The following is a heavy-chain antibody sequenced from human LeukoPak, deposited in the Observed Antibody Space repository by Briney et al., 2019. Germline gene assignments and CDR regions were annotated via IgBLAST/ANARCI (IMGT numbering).Heavy chain of an antibody. J-gene: IGHJ4*02. CDR2: ISSSSSVI. CDR3: ARDMSLLWFGDPFDY. CDR1: GFXFSTYS. Sequence: GGSLRLSCAASGFXFSTYSMSWVRQAPGKGLEWISYISSSSSVIYYADSVKGRFTISRDNARNSLYLQMNSLRDEDTAVYYCARDMSLLWFGDPFDYWGQGTLVTVSS. D-gene: IGHD3-10*01. V-gene: IGHV3-48*02.